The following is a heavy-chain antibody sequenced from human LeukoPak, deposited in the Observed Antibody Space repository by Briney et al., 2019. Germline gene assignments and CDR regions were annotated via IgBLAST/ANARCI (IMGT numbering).Heavy chain of an antibody. J-gene: IGHJ6*02. CDR1: GYTFTSYY. D-gene: IGHD6-19*01. CDR2: INPSGGST. CDR3: ARDPNSSGRYDGMDV. V-gene: IGHV1-46*01. Sequence: ASVKVSCKASGYTFTSYYMHWVRQAPGQGLEWMGIINPSGGSTSYAQKFQGRVTMTRDTSTSTVYMELSSLRSEDTAVYYCARDPNSSGRYDGMDVWGQGTTVTVSS.